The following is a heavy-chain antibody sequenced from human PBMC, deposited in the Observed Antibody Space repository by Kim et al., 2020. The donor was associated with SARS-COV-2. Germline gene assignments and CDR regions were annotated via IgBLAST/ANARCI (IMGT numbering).Heavy chain of an antibody. CDR3: ARGIVGATKGYYFDY. J-gene: IGHJ4*02. D-gene: IGHD1-26*01. Sequence: SVKGRVTISRDNAKNSLYLQMNSLRAEDTAVYYCARGIVGATKGYYFDYWGQGTLVTVSS. V-gene: IGHV3-11*06.